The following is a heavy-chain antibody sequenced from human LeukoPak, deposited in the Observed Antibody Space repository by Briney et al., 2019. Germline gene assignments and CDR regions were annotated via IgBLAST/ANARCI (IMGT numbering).Heavy chain of an antibody. J-gene: IGHJ4*02. CDR2: INHSGST. V-gene: IGHV4-34*01. CDR1: GGSLSGYY. Sequence: SETLSLTCAVYGGSLSGYYWSWIRQPPGKGLEWIGEINHSGSTNYNPSLKSRVTISVDTSKNQFSLKLSSVTAADTAVYYCARGQRAYYYGSGSYPLDYWGQGTLVTVSS. D-gene: IGHD3-10*01. CDR3: ARGQRAYYYGSGSYPLDY.